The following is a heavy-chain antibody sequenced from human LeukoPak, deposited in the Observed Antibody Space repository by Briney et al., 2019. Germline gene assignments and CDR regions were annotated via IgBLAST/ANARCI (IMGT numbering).Heavy chain of an antibody. V-gene: IGHV1-69*05. J-gene: IGHJ4*02. Sequence: SVKVSCKASGGTFSSYAISWVRQAPGQGLEWMGGIIPIFATANYAQKFQGRVTITTDESTSTAYMELSSLRSEDTAVYYCARHGSYSGSYLYWGQGTLVTVPS. CDR2: IIPIFATA. CDR1: GGTFSSYA. D-gene: IGHD1-26*01. CDR3: ARHGSYSGSYLY.